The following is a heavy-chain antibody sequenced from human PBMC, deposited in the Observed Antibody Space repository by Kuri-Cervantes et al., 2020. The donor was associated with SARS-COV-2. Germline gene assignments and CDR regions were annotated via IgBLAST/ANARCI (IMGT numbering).Heavy chain of an antibody. Sequence: SETLSLTCTVSGGSISSYYWSWIRQPPGKGLEWLGYIHYSGNTNYNPSLKSRDTISVDTSKNQISLKLSSVTAADTAVYYCARHVAGDGSGSYYTYGDAFDNWGQGTMVTVSS. CDR2: IHYSGNT. J-gene: IGHJ3*02. D-gene: IGHD3-10*01. CDR3: ARHVAGDGSGSYYTYGDAFDN. CDR1: GGSISSYY. V-gene: IGHV4-59*08.